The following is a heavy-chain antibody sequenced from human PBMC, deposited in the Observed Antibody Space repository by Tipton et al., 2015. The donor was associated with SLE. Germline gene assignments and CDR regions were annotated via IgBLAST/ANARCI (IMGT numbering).Heavy chain of an antibody. CDR3: ARAGRAWNLFDY. J-gene: IGHJ4*02. D-gene: IGHD1-1*01. CDR1: GYSISSGYY. CDR2: IYHSGST. Sequence: TLSLTCTVSGYSISSGYYWGWIRQPPGKGLEWIGSIYHSGSTYYNPSLKSRVTISVDTSKNQFSLKLSSVTAADTAVYYCARAGRAWNLFDYWRQGTLVTVSS. V-gene: IGHV4-38-2*02.